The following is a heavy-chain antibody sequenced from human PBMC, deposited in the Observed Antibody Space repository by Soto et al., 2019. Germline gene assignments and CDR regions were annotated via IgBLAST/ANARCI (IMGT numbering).Heavy chain of an antibody. Sequence: QVQLVQSGAEVKKPGASVKVSCKASGYTFTSYGISWVRQAPGQGLEWMGWISAYNGNTNYAQKLQGRVTMTTDTPTSTAYMELRSLRADDTAVYYCARIEQLAYYYYYYGMDVWGQGTTVTVSS. V-gene: IGHV1-18*04. CDR1: GYTFTSYG. CDR2: ISAYNGNT. D-gene: IGHD6-6*01. J-gene: IGHJ6*02. CDR3: ARIEQLAYYYYYYGMDV.